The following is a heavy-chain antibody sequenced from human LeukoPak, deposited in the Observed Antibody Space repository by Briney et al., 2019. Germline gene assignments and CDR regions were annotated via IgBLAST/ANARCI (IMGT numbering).Heavy chain of an antibody. CDR2: IRYDGSNK. Sequence: PGGSLRLSCAASGFTFSSYGMHWVRQAPGKGLEWVAFIRYDGSNKYYADSVKGRFTISRDNSKNTLYLQMNSLRAEDTAVYYCARDRSSGWSYDAFDIWGQGTMVTVSS. CDR3: ARDRSSGWSYDAFDI. CDR1: GFTFSSYG. D-gene: IGHD6-19*01. V-gene: IGHV3-30*02. J-gene: IGHJ3*02.